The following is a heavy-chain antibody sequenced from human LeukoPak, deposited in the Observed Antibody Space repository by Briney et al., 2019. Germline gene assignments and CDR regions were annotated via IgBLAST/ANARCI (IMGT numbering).Heavy chain of an antibody. CDR2: VYYSGST. CDR3: ARGEWELLPFDY. CDR1: GGSISSSNYY. Sequence: SETLSLTCTVSGGSISSSNYYWGWIRQPPGKGLEWIGSVYYSGSTYYNPSLRSRVTISVDTSKNQFSLKLISVTAADTAVYHCARGEWELLPFDYWGQGTLVTVSS. D-gene: IGHD1-26*01. J-gene: IGHJ4*02. V-gene: IGHV4-39*07.